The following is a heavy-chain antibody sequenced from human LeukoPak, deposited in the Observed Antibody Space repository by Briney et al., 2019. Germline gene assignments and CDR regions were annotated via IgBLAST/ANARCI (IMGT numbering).Heavy chain of an antibody. CDR1: GGSISSSSYY. CDR3: ARVTTVTTVYFDY. V-gene: IGHV4-39*01. Sequence: SETLSLTCTVSGGSISSSSYYWGWIRQPPGKGLEWIGNIYYSGSTYYNPSLKSRVSISVDTSTNQFSLKLSSVTAADTAVYYCARVTTVTTVYFDYWGQGTLVTVSS. CDR2: IYYSGST. D-gene: IGHD4-11*01. J-gene: IGHJ4*02.